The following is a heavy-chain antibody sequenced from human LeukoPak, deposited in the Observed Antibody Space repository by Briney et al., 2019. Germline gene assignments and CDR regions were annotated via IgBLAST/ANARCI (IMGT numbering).Heavy chain of an antibody. J-gene: IGHJ4*02. Sequence: SETLSLTCTVSGSSISDYYWSWIRQPAGKGLEWIGRIHTSGSINYNPSLKSRVTISVDKSKNQFSLKLTSVTAADTAVYYCARELLLTGTAHWGQGTLVTVSS. V-gene: IGHV4-4*07. CDR2: IHTSGSI. CDR1: GSSISDYY. CDR3: ARELLLTGTAH. D-gene: IGHD1-7*01.